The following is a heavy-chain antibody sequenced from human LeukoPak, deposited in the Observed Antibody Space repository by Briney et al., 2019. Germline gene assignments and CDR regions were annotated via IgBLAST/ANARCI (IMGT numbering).Heavy chain of an antibody. CDR1: GYTFTGYY. V-gene: IGHV1-2*02. J-gene: IGHJ5*02. Sequence: ASVKVSCKASGYTFTGYYMHWVRQAPGQGLEWMGWINPNSGGTNYAQKFQGRVTMTRDTSISTAYMELSRLRSDDTAVYYCARATYGSGKNWLDPWGQGTLVTVSS. CDR3: ARATYGSGKNWLDP. D-gene: IGHD3-10*01. CDR2: INPNSGGT.